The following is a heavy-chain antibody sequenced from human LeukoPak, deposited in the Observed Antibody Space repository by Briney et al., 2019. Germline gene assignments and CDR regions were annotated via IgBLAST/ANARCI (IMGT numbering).Heavy chain of an antibody. J-gene: IGHJ4*02. V-gene: IGHV3-7*01. CDR3: TRGQGGTYYPNY. CDR1: GFTFSSYW. Sequence: GGSLRLSCAASGFTFSSYWMSWVRQAPGKGLEWVANIKPDGGEKYYVDSVKGRFTISRDNAKNSLYLQMNSVRAEGTGVYYCTRGQGGTYYPNYGGQGTLVTVSS. CDR2: IKPDGGEK. D-gene: IGHD1-26*01.